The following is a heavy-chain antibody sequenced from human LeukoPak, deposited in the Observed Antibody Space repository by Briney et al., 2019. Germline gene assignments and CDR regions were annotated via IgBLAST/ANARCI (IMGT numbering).Heavy chain of an antibody. J-gene: IGHJ5*02. CDR2: ISSSSSYI. Sequence: GGSLRLSCAVSGFTFSSYSMNWVRQAPGKGLEWVSYISSSSSYIYYADSVKGRFTISRDNAKNSLYLQMNSLRAEDTAVYYCARDSSEYCSGGSCKRAWFDPWGQGTLVTVSS. D-gene: IGHD2-15*01. CDR1: GFTFSSYS. CDR3: ARDSSEYCSGGSCKRAWFDP. V-gene: IGHV3-21*01.